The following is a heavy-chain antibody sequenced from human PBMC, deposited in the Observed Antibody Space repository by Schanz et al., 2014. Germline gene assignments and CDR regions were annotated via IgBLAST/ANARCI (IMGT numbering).Heavy chain of an antibody. D-gene: IGHD3-10*01. J-gene: IGHJ4*02. Sequence: QVQLVQSGSELKKPGASVKVSCKASGYTFTNYAINWVRQAPGQGLEWMGWISANSGGTNYAQKFQGRVTITADISTSTAYMELISLTSEDTAVYYCARDPQYYYGSGRGYWGQGTLVTVST. CDR1: GYTFTNYA. CDR3: ARDPQYYYGSGRGY. CDR2: ISANSGGT. V-gene: IGHV1-2*02.